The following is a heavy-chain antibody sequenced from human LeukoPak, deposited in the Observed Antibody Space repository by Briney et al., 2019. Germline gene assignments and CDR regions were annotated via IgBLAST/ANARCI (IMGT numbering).Heavy chain of an antibody. CDR3: ARDPAAHYYGSGSYIDY. CDR2: ISAYNGNT. J-gene: IGHJ4*02. CDR1: GYTFTSYG. D-gene: IGHD3-10*01. V-gene: IGHV1-18*01. Sequence: ASVKVSCKASGYTFTSYGISWVRQAPGQGLEWMGWISAYNGNTNYAQKFQGRVTMTRDMSTSTVYMELSSLRSEDTAVYYCARDPAAHYYGSGSYIDYWGQGTLVTVSS.